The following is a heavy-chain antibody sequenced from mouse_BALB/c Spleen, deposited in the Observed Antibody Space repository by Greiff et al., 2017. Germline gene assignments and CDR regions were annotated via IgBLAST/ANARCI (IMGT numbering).Heavy chain of an antibody. CDR2: ISDGGSYT. CDR1: GFTFSDYY. D-gene: IGHD2-14*01. Sequence: EVHLVESGGGLVKPGGSLKLSCAASGFTFSDYYMYWVRQTPEKRLEWVATISDGGSYTYYPDSVKGRFTISRDNAKNNLYLQMSSLKSEDTAMYYCARDRGRYDGYAMDYWGQGTSVTVSS. V-gene: IGHV5-4*02. CDR3: ARDRGRYDGYAMDY. J-gene: IGHJ4*01.